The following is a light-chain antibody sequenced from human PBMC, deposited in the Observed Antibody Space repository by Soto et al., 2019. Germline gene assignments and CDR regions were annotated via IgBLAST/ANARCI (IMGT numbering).Light chain of an antibody. V-gene: IGLV2-14*01. J-gene: IGLJ1*01. CDR2: EVN. CDR3: TSCITANTRCV. CDR1: SSDIGRYNY. Sequence: QSVLTQPASVSGSPGQSITISCTGTSSDIGRYNYVSWFQQHPGKVPKLVIFEVNYRPSGVSDRFSGSKSGNTASLTITGLQAEDAADYYCTSCITANTRCVFGSGTKVTVL.